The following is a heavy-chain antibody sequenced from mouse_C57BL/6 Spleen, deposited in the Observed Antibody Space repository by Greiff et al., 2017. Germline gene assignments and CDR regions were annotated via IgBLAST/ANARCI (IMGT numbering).Heavy chain of an antibody. D-gene: IGHD2-4*01. CDR1: GYAFTNYL. CDR2: INPGSGGT. Sequence: VQLQQSGAELVRPGTSVKVSCKASGYAFTNYLIEWVKQRPGQGLEWIGVINPGSGGTNYNEKFKGKATLTADKSSSTAYMQLSSLTSEDSAVYFCARNYDYEGAWFAYWGQGTLVTVSA. CDR3: ARNYDYEGAWFAY. V-gene: IGHV1-54*01. J-gene: IGHJ3*01.